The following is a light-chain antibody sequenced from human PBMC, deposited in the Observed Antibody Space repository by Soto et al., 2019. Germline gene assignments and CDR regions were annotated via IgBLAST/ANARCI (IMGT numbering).Light chain of an antibody. J-gene: IGKJ1*01. CDR1: QGIGNY. V-gene: IGKV1-27*01. CDR2: GAS. CDR3: QKCDTVPWT. Sequence: DIQMTQSPSSLPASVGDRVTITCRASQGIGNYLVWYQQKPGKVPKLLIYGASILQSGVPSRFSGSGSGTYFTLTTRSLQPEDAATYYCQKCDTVPWTFGQGTKVEIK.